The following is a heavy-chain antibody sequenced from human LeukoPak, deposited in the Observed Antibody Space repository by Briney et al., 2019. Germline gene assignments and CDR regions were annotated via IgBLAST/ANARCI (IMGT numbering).Heavy chain of an antibody. J-gene: IGHJ4*02. CDR1: GFTSGIYA. V-gene: IGHV3-23*01. Sequence: GGSLRLSCAASGFTSGIYAVSWVRQAPGKGLEWVSAFSGGGDSYYADSVKGRFTISRDNSKKILYLQMNSLRAEDTAIYYCGKEVERHFDLKYWGQGTLVTVSS. CDR2: FSGGGDS. CDR3: GKEVERHFDLKY.